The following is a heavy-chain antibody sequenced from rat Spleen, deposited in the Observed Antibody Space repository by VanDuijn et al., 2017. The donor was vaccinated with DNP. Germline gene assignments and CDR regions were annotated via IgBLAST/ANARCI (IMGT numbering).Heavy chain of an antibody. V-gene: IGHV5S13*01. CDR2: ISTSGGNS. CDR3: ARGAVATYYWYFDF. J-gene: IGHJ1*01. D-gene: IGHD1-3*01. Sequence: EVQLVESGGGLVQPGRSLKLSCVASGFTFSNYDMAWVRQAPTKGLEWVASISTSGGNSYYRDSVKGRFTISRDNAKNTQYLQMDSLRSEDTATYYCARGAVATYYWYFDFWGPGTMVTVSS. CDR1: GFTFSNYD.